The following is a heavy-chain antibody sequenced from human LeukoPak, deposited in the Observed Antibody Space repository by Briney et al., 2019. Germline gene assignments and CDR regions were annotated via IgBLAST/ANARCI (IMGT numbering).Heavy chain of an antibody. CDR2: IYTSGST. D-gene: IGHD4-17*01. CDR1: GGSISSGSYY. CDR3: VRGTVLDDAFDI. J-gene: IGHJ3*02. V-gene: IGHV4-61*02. Sequence: SETLSLTCTVSGGSISSGSYYWSWIRQPAGKGLEWIGRIYTSGSTNYNPSLKSRVTISVDTSKNQFSLKLSSVTAADTAVYYCVRGTVLDDAFDIWGQGTMVTVSS.